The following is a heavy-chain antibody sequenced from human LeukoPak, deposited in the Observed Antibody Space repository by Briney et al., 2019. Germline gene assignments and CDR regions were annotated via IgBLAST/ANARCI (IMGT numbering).Heavy chain of an antibody. V-gene: IGHV3-23*01. CDR3: AKVTCPTCIAAAGTRYFDL. CDR1: GFTFSSYA. Sequence: GGSLRLSCAASGFTFSSYAMSWVRQAPGKGLEWVSAISGSGGSTYYADSVKGRFTISRDNSKNTLYLQMNSLRAEDTAVYYCAKVTCPTCIAAAGTRYFDLWGRGTLVTVSS. J-gene: IGHJ2*01. D-gene: IGHD6-13*01. CDR2: ISGSGGST.